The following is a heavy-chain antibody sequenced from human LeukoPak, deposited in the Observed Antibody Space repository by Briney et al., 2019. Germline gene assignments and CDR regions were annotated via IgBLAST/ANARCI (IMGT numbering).Heavy chain of an antibody. D-gene: IGHD2-15*01. CDR1: GYSFTSYA. J-gene: IGHJ6*02. CDR3: AADLAASGGPGMDV. CDR2: INAANGNT. V-gene: IGHV1-3*01. Sequence: ASVKVSCKASGYSFTSYALHWVRQAPGQRLEWMGWINAANGNTKYSQKFQGRVTINRDTSASTAYMDLSSLRSEDTSVYYCAADLAASGGPGMDVWGQGTTVTVSS.